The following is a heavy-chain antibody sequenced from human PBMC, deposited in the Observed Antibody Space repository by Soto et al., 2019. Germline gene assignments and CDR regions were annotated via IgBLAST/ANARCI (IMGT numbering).Heavy chain of an antibody. V-gene: IGHV4-4*02. CDR1: GGAVRPPDW. D-gene: IGHD1-1*01. Sequence: PSETRSLNCPLSGGAVRPPDWWNCVRLSPDKGLEWIAEVHISGHSNYNPSLRSRVSVSIDSSKNQFYLNLNSVTAADTAIYYCARVRQGCSANNCYFDPWGQGTQVTVSS. J-gene: IGHJ5*01. CDR3: ARVRQGCSANNCYFDP. CDR2: VHISGHS.